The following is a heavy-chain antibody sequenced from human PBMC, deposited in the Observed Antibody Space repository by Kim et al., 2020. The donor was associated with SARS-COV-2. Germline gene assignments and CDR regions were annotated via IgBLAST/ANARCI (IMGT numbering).Heavy chain of an antibody. CDR1: GGTFSSYA. D-gene: IGHD3-10*01. V-gene: IGHV1-69*13. J-gene: IGHJ4*02. Sequence: SVKVSCKASGGTFSSYAISWVRQAPGQGLEWMGGIIPIFGTANYAQKFQGRVTITADESTSTAYMELSSLRSEDTAVYYCARRAGSSTWAQYVPYFDYWGQGTLVTVSS. CDR2: IIPIFGTA. CDR3: ARRAGSSTWAQYVPYFDY.